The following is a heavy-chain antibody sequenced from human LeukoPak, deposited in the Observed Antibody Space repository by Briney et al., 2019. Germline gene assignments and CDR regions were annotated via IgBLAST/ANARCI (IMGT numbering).Heavy chain of an antibody. CDR1: GYTFTSYY. Sequence: GASVKVSCKASGYTFTSYYMHWVRQAPGQGLEWMGKVQPSGGSTNYAQKFPGRGTLTRDTVTRPVYMELRSLRSEETAVYFCARVDVPAASSVWFDLWGEGTLVTVSS. V-gene: IGHV1-46*03. J-gene: IGHJ5*02. CDR3: ARVDVPAASSVWFDL. D-gene: IGHD2-2*01. CDR2: VQPSGGST.